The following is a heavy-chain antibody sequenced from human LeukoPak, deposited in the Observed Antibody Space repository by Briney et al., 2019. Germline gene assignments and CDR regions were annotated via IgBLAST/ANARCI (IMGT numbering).Heavy chain of an antibody. CDR1: GFTFDDYA. D-gene: IGHD1-1*01. Sequence: GGSLRLSCAASGFTFDDYAMHWVRQAPGRGLEWVSGISWNSGSIGYADSVKGRFTISRDNAKNSLYLQMNSLRAEDTALYYCAKVPSYNWNDGAFDIWGQGTMVTVSS. CDR2: ISWNSGSI. V-gene: IGHV3-9*01. CDR3: AKVPSYNWNDGAFDI. J-gene: IGHJ3*02.